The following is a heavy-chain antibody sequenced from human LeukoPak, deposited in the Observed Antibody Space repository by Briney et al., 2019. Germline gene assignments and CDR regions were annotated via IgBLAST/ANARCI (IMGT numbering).Heavy chain of an antibody. J-gene: IGHJ4*02. D-gene: IGHD2-15*01. V-gene: IGHV3-21*01. Sequence: GGSLRLSCEASGFTFSSYSMNWVRQAPGKGLEWVSSISSSSSYIYYADSVKGRFTISRDNAKNSLYLQMNSLRAEDTAVYYCARGALVRKVAATPFDYWGQGTLVTVSS. CDR2: ISSSSSYI. CDR1: GFTFSSYS. CDR3: ARGALVRKVAATPFDY.